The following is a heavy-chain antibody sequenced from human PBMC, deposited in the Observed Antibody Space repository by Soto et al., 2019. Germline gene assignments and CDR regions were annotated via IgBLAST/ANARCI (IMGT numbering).Heavy chain of an antibody. CDR1: GGSISSYY. Sequence: SETLSLTCTVSGGSISSYYWSWIRQPPGKGLEWIGYIYYSGSTNYNPSLKSRVTISVDTSKNQFSLRLSSVTAADTAVYYCARDQHCSGGSCYSNAFDIWGQGTMVTVSS. CDR3: ARDQHCSGGSCYSNAFDI. V-gene: IGHV4-59*01. CDR2: IYYSGST. J-gene: IGHJ3*02. D-gene: IGHD2-15*01.